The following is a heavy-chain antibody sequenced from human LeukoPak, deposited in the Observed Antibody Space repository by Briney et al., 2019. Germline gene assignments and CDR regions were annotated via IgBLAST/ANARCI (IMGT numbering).Heavy chain of an antibody. J-gene: IGHJ6*03. CDR2: IYGSGGT. V-gene: IGHV4-4*07. D-gene: IGHD3-3*01. CDR3: AREAITIVGVVNSYYMDI. Sequence: PSETLSLTCTVSGGSISRYYWSWIRQPAGKGLEWIGRIYGSGGTNYNSSLKSRVTMSAAASKPQFPLMLRCVACADTAVHFCAREAITIVGVVNSYYMDIWGKGTTVTVSS. CDR1: GGSISRYY.